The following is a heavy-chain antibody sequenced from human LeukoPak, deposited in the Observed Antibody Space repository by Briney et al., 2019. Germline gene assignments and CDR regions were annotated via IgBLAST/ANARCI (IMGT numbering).Heavy chain of an antibody. CDR2: ISAYNGNT. CDR1: GYTFTGYY. Sequence: GASVKVSCKASGYTFTGYYMHWVRQAPGQGLEWMGWISAYNGNTNYAQTLQGRVTMTTDTSTSTAYMELRSLRSDDTAFYYCARDLRPPSLIVVVINPYFDYWGQGTLVTVSS. J-gene: IGHJ4*02. CDR3: ARDLRPPSLIVVVINPYFDY. V-gene: IGHV1-18*04. D-gene: IGHD3-22*01.